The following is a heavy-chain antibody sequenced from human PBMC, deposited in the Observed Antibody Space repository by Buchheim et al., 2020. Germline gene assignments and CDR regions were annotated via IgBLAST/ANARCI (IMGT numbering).Heavy chain of an antibody. CDR2: ICSTGTT. CDR3: ARDPYYYDNSGYKYFFDY. D-gene: IGHD3-22*01. V-gene: IGHV4-39*07. CDR1: GGSIDSRNYY. Sequence: QLQLQESGPGLVKPSETLSLTCTVSGGSIDSRNYYWGWIRQPPGEGLEWIGTICSTGTTYYNPSLKSRVTISVDTSKNQCSLKLSSVTAADTAVYYCARDPYYYDNSGYKYFFDYWGQGIL. J-gene: IGHJ4*02.